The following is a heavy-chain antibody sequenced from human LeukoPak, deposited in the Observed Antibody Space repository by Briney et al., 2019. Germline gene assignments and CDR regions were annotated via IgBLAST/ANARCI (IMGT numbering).Heavy chain of an antibody. D-gene: IGHD4-17*01. CDR3: ARRTVTPLGFFVDY. V-gene: IGHV5-51*01. CDR2: IYPGDSDT. J-gene: IGHJ4*02. CDR1: GYSFTTYW. Sequence: GESLKISCKGSGYSFTTYWIVWVRQMPGKGLEWMGVIYPGDSDTRYSPSFQGQVTISADKSTSTAYLQWSSLKASDTAMYYCARRTVTPLGFFVDYWGQGTLVTVSS.